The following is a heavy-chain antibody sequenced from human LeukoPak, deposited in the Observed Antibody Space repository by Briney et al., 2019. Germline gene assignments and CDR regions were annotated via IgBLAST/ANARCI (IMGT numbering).Heavy chain of an antibody. CDR3: AREGIPGPKDV. CDR2: ISSSSSTI. J-gene: IGHJ6*04. D-gene: IGHD2-21*01. CDR1: GFTFSSYS. V-gene: IGHV3-48*04. Sequence: GGSLRLSCAASGFTFSSYSMNWVRQAPGKGLEWVSYISSSSSTIYYADSVKGRFTISRDNAKNTLYLQMNSLIAEDTAVYYCAREGIPGPKDVWGKGTTVTVSS.